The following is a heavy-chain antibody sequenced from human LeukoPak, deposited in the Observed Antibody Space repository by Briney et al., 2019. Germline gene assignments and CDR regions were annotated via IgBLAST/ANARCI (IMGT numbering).Heavy chain of an antibody. CDR2: FDPEDGET. Sequence: ASVKVSCKVSGHTLTELSMHWVRQAPGKGLEWMGGFDPEDGETIYAQKFQGRVTMTEDTSTDTAYMELSSLRSEDTAVYYCATVPRSPIWFGEPAFDPWGQGTLVTVSS. V-gene: IGHV1-24*01. CDR1: GHTLTELS. CDR3: ATVPRSPIWFGEPAFDP. J-gene: IGHJ5*02. D-gene: IGHD3-10*01.